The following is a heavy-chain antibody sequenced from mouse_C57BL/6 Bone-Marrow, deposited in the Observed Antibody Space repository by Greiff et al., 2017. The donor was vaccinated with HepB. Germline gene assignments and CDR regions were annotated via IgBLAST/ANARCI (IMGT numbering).Heavy chain of an antibody. V-gene: IGHV5-4*01. J-gene: IGHJ3*01. CDR3: ARAYGSSFFAY. CDR2: ISDGGSYT. Sequence: QLVESGGGLVKPGGSLKLSCAASGFTFSSYAMSWVRQTPEKRLEWVATISDGGSYTYYPDNVKGRFTISRDNAKNNLYLQMSHLKSEDTAMYYCARAYGSSFFAYWGQGTLVTVSA. D-gene: IGHD1-1*01. CDR1: GFTFSSYA.